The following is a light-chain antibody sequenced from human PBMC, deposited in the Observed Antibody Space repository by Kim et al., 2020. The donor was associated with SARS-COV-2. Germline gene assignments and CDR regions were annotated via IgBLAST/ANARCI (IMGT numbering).Light chain of an antibody. V-gene: IGLV2-14*03. CDR3: TSDTGTSWV. J-gene: IGLJ3*02. Sequence: QSALTQPASVSGSPGQSITISCTGTSSDVGGYNYVSWYQQHPDKAPKLMIYDVRSRPSGVSNRFPGSKSGNTASLTISGLQAEDEADYYYTSDTGTSWVFGGGTQLTVL. CDR2: DVR. CDR1: SSDVGGYNY.